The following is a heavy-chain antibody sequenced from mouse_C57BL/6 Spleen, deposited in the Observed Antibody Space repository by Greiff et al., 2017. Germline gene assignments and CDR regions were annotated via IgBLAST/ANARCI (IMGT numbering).Heavy chain of an antibody. CDR3: ARRCSYYGFMDY. CDR2: ISNGGGST. D-gene: IGHD1-1*01. J-gene: IGHJ4*01. V-gene: IGHV5-12*01. Sequence: EVQVVESGGGLVQPGGSLKLSCAASGFTFSDYYMYWVRQTPEKRLEWVAYISNGGGSTYYPDTVKGRFTISRANAKNTLYLQMSRLKSEDTAMYYCARRCSYYGFMDYWGQGTSVTVSS. CDR1: GFTFSDYY.